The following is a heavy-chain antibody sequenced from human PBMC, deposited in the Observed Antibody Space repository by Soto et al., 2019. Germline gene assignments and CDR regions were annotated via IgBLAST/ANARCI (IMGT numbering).Heavy chain of an antibody. CDR1: GFTFSSYA. CDR2: ISGSGGST. D-gene: IGHD3-22*01. Sequence: GSLRLSCVASGFTFSSYAMSWVRQAPGKGLEWVSAISGSGGSTYYADSVKGRFTISRDNSKNTLYLQMNSLRAEDTAVYYCAKVPYYYDSSGYYQEVWGQGTLVTVSS. CDR3: AKVPYYYDSSGYYQEV. V-gene: IGHV3-23*01. J-gene: IGHJ4*02.